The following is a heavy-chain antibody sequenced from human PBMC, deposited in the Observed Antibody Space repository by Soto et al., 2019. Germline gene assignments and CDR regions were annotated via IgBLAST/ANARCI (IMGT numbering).Heavy chain of an antibody. Sequence: GGSLRLSCAASGFTFSSYAMSWVRQAPGKGLEWVSAISGSGGSTYYADSVKGRFTISRDNSKNTLYLQMNSLRAEDTAVYYCAKDQRYSSGWYVDYWGQGTLVTVSS. V-gene: IGHV3-23*01. CDR1: GFTFSSYA. D-gene: IGHD6-19*01. CDR3: AKDQRYSSGWYVDY. CDR2: ISGSGGST. J-gene: IGHJ4*02.